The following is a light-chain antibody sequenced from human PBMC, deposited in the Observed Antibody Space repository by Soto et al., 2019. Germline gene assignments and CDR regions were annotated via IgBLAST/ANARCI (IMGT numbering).Light chain of an antibody. CDR2: GAS. Sequence: EIVLTQSPGTLSLSPGERATLSCRASQSVSSSYLAWYQQKPGQAPSLLIYGASSRATGIPDRFSGSGPGTDFTHTISRLEPEDSAVYYCQQYGSSPRYTFGQGTKREIK. J-gene: IGKJ2*01. CDR1: QSVSSSY. V-gene: IGKV3-20*01. CDR3: QQYGSSPRYT.